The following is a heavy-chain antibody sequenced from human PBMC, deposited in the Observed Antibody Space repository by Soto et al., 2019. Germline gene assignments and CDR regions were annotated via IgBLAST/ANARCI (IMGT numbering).Heavy chain of an antibody. J-gene: IGHJ4*02. CDR3: ARHGYSYGYNRAFDY. CDR1: GGSISSSSYY. Sequence: QLQLQESGPGLVKPSETLSLTCTVSGGSISSSSYYWGWIRQPPGKGLEWIGSIYYSGSTYYNPSLKSRVTISVDTSKNQFSLKLSSVTAADTAVYCCARHGYSYGYNRAFDYWGQGTLVTVSS. CDR2: IYYSGST. D-gene: IGHD5-18*01. V-gene: IGHV4-39*01.